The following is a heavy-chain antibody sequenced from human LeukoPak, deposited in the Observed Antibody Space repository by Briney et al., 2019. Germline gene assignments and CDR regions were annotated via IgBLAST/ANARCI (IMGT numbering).Heavy chain of an antibody. CDR3: ARTMEVGATLDP. D-gene: IGHD1-26*01. Sequence: PGGSLRLSCAASGFTVNSNYMSWVRQAPGKGLEWVSDIHSGGSTYYADSVKGRFTISRDNSTNTLYLQMTSLRAEDTGVYYCARTMEVGATLDPWGQGTLVTVSS. CDR2: IHSGGST. J-gene: IGHJ5*02. V-gene: IGHV3-53*01. CDR1: GFTVNSNY.